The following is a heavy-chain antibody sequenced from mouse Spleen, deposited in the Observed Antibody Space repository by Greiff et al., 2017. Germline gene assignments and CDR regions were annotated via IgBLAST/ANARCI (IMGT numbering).Heavy chain of an antibody. D-gene: IGHD1-1*01. CDR2: INPNNGGT. Sequence: EVQLQQSGPELVKPGASVKIPCKASGYTFTDYNMDWVKQSHGKSLEWIGDINPNNGGTIYNQKFKGKATLTVDKSSSTAYMELRSLTSEDTAVYYCARWGIGVLNGAMDYWGQGTSVTVSS. CDR1: GYTFTDYN. J-gene: IGHJ4*01. V-gene: IGHV1-18*01. CDR3: ARWGIGVLNGAMDY.